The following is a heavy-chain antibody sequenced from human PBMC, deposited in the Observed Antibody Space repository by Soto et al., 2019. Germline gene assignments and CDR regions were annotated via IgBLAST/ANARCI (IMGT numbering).Heavy chain of an antibody. J-gene: IGHJ4*02. Sequence: PGESLKISCKGSGYSFAGYWITWVRQKPGKGLEWMGRIDPSDSQTYYTPSFRGHVTISATKSITTVFLQWSSLRASDTAMYYCARQIYDSDTGPNFQYYFDSWGQGTPVTVSS. CDR3: ARQIYDSDTGPNFQYYFDS. V-gene: IGHV5-10-1*01. D-gene: IGHD3-22*01. CDR1: GYSFAGYW. CDR2: IDPSDSQT.